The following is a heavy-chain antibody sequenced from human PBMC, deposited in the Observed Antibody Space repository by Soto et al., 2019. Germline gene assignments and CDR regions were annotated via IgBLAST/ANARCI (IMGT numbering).Heavy chain of an antibody. CDR3: ASRYSGYEDAFDI. J-gene: IGHJ3*02. V-gene: IGHV1-69*02. D-gene: IGHD5-12*01. CDR2: IIPILGIA. Sequence: ASVKVSCKASGGTFSSYTISWVRQAPGQGLEWMGRIIPILGIANYAQKFQGRVTITADKSTSTAYMELSSLRSEDTAVYYCASRYSGYEDAFDIWGQGTMVTVSS. CDR1: GGTFSSYT.